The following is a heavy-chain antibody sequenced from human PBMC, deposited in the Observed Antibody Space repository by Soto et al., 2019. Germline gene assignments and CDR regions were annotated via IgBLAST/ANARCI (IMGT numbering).Heavy chain of an antibody. Sequence: GGSLRLSCAASGFTFSSYSMNWVRQAPGKGLEWVSSISSSSSYIYYADSVKGRFTISRDNAKNSLYLQMNSLRAEDTAVYYCARDRGLLWFGELLSPSNFDYWGQGTLVTVS. CDR1: GFTFSSYS. J-gene: IGHJ4*02. CDR2: ISSSSSYI. V-gene: IGHV3-21*01. D-gene: IGHD3-10*01. CDR3: ARDRGLLWFGELLSPSNFDY.